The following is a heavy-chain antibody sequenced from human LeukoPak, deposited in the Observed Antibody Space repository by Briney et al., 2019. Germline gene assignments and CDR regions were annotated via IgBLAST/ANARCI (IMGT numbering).Heavy chain of an antibody. D-gene: IGHD3-3*01. CDR1: GGSISSYY. V-gene: IGHV4-59*01. J-gene: IGHJ6*02. CDR3: ARVQVEWGFLESYYYYGMDV. Sequence: SETLSLTCTVSGGSISSYYWSWIRQPPGKGLEWIGYIYYSGSTNYNPPLKSRVTISVDTSKNQFSLKLSSVTAADTAVYYCARVQVEWGFLESYYYYGMDVWGQGTTVTVSS. CDR2: IYYSGST.